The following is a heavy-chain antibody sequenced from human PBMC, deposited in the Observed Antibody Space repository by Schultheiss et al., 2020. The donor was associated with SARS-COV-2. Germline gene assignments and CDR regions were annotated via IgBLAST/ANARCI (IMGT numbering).Heavy chain of an antibody. D-gene: IGHD6-13*01. CDR1: GGSFSGYY. CDR2: INHSGST. Sequence: SETLSLTCAVYGGSFSGYYWSWIRQPPGKGLEWIGEINHSGSTNYNPSLKSRVTISVDTSKNQFSLKLSSVTAADTAVYYCARGCEQQLVQVAFDIWGQGTMVTVSS. J-gene: IGHJ3*02. CDR3: ARGCEQQLVQVAFDI. V-gene: IGHV4-34*01.